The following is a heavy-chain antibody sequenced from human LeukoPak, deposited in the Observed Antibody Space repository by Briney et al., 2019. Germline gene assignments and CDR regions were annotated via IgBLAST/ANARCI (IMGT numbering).Heavy chain of an antibody. CDR1: GGSISSSNW. V-gene: IGHV4-4*02. CDR2: IYYSGST. Sequence: SGTLSLTCAVSGGSISSSNWWSWVRQPPGKGLEWIGSIYYSGSTYYNPSLKSRVTISVDTSKNQFSLKLSSVTAADTAVYYCARLGLYWGQGTLVTVSS. J-gene: IGHJ4*02. CDR3: ARLGLY.